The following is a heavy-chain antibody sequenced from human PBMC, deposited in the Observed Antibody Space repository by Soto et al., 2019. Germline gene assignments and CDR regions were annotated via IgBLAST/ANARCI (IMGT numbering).Heavy chain of an antibody. D-gene: IGHD6-13*01. V-gene: IGHV1-24*01. Sequence: ASVKVSCKVSGYTLTELSMHWVRQAPGKGLEWMGGFDPEDGETIYAQKFQGRVTMTEDTSTETAYMELSRLRSEDTAVYYCATLDSSRRYFDYWGQGTLVTVSS. J-gene: IGHJ4*02. CDR3: ATLDSSRRYFDY. CDR1: GYTLTELS. CDR2: FDPEDGET.